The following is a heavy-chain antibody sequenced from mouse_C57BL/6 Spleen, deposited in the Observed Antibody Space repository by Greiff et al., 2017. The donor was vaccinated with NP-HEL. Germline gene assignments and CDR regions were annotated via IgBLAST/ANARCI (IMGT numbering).Heavy chain of an antibody. J-gene: IGHJ4*01. CDR2: IHPNSGST. V-gene: IGHV1-64*01. CDR1: GYTFTSYW. CDR3: ARTPYYGSSYAMDY. Sequence: QVHVKQPGAELVKPGASVKLSCKASGYTFTSYWMHWVKQRPGQGLEWIGMIHPNSGSTNYNEKFKSKATLTVDKSSSTAYMQLSSLTSEDSAVYYCARTPYYGSSYAMDYWGQGTSVTVSS. D-gene: IGHD1-1*01.